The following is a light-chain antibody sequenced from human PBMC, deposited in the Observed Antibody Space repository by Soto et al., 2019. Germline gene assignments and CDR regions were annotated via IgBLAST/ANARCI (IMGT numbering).Light chain of an antibody. V-gene: IGKV3-20*01. J-gene: IGKJ1*01. CDR3: QQYLT. CDR1: QSVSSDH. Sequence: MVLTQSPGTLSLSPGERATLSCRASQSVSSDHFAWYQQKPGQAPRLLIYGTSSRAAGIPDRFSGSESGTDFTLTISRLEPEDFAVYFCQQYLTFGQGTKVDIK. CDR2: GTS.